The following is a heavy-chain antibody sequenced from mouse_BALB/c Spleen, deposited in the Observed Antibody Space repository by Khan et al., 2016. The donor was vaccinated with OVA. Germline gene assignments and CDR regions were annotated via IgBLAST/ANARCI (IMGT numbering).Heavy chain of an antibody. Sequence: VKLMESGAELAKPGASVKMSCKASGYTFTTYWMHWVKQRPGQGLEWIGYINPTSGSTDYNEKFKDRATLSADKSSSTAYMQLSSLTSEDSAVYYCTRDRIDYWGQGTTLTVSS. CDR3: TRDRIDY. CDR2: INPTSGST. V-gene: IGHV1-7*01. CDR1: GYTFTTYW. J-gene: IGHJ2*01.